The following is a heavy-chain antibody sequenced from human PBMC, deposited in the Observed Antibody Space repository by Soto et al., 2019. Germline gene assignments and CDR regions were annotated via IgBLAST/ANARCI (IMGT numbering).Heavy chain of an antibody. V-gene: IGHV3-30*18. CDR1: GFTFSSYG. CDR2: ISYDGNNK. Sequence: QVHLVESGGGVVQPGGSLRLSCAASGFTFSSYGMHWARQAPGKGLEWVAVISYDGNNKYYAESVKGRFTISRDNSKNTLSLHMDVLRAEDMAIYYCAKDYYVLWSGYHTYYLDDCVQGTLLTVSS. CDR3: AKDYYVLWSGYHTYYLDD. D-gene: IGHD3-3*01. J-gene: IGHJ4*01.